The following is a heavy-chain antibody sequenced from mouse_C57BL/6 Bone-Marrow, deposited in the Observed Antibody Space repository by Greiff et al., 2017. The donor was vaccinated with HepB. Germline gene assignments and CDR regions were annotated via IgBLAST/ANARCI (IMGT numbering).Heavy chain of an antibody. Sequence: EVQLQQSGPELVKPGASVKISCKASGYTFTDYYMNWVKQSHGKSLEWIGDINPNNGGTSYNQKFKGKATLTVDKSSSTAYMELRSLTSEDSAVYYCARIGDGYLDYWGQGTTLTVSS. V-gene: IGHV1-26*01. CDR3: ARIGDGYLDY. J-gene: IGHJ2*01. CDR1: GYTFTDYY. CDR2: INPNNGGT. D-gene: IGHD2-3*01.